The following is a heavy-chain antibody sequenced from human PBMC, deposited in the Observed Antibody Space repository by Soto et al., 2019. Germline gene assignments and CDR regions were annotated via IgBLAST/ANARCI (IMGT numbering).Heavy chain of an antibody. Sequence: ASETPSLTCTVSGGSLTSDYFCWSWVRQPPGEGLEWIGHIFDSGTTYTNPSLRSQVAISLDTSKNHFSLTLSSVTAADTAVYYCARGPSGDKVHYWGQGALVTVSS. CDR2: IFDSGTT. J-gene: IGHJ4*02. CDR3: ARGPSGDKVHY. D-gene: IGHD7-27*01. V-gene: IGHV4-30-4*01. CDR1: GGSLTSDYFC.